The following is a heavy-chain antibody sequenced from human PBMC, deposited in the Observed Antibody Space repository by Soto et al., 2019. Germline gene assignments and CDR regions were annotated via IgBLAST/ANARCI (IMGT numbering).Heavy chain of an antibody. CDR2: ISAYNGNT. J-gene: IGHJ6*02. CDR3: ARADIVVVRYYGMDV. D-gene: IGHD2-2*01. V-gene: IGHV1-18*01. CDR1: GYTFTSYG. Sequence: ASVKVSCKASGYTFTSYGISWVRQAPGQGLEWMGWISAYNGNTNYAQKLQDRVTMTTDTSTSTAYMELRSLRSDDTAVYYCARADIVVVRYYGMDVWGQGTTVTVSS.